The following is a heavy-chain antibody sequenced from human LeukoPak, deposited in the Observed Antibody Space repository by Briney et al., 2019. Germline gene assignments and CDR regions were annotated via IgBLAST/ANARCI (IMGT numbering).Heavy chain of an antibody. CDR1: GASISSYY. CDR2: IYTSAIISGNT. CDR3: ARDRYYYASSGYYSAFDT. D-gene: IGHD3-22*01. Sequence: SETLSLTCTVSGASISSYYWSGIRQPPGKGLEWIGRIYTSAIISGNTNYNPSLKSRVTMSVDTSKNQFSLRLRSVTAADTAVYYCARDRYYYASSGYYSAFDTWGQGTMVTVSS. J-gene: IGHJ3*02. V-gene: IGHV4-4*07.